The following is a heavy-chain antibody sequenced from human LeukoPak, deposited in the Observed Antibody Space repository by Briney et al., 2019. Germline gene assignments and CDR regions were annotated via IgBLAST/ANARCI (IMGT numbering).Heavy chain of an antibody. Sequence: GGSLRLSCAASGFTFSDYWMSWVRQAPGKGLEWVANIKGDGSEKYYVDSVKDRFTISRDNAKNSLFLQMDSLRAEDTAVYYCAREERDGYNYYWYFDLWGRGTLVTVSS. CDR3: AREERDGYNYYWYFDL. D-gene: IGHD5-24*01. CDR2: IKGDGSEK. J-gene: IGHJ2*01. V-gene: IGHV3-7*01. CDR1: GFTFSDYW.